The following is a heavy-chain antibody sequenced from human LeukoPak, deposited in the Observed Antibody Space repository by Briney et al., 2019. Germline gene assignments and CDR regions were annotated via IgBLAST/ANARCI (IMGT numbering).Heavy chain of an antibody. CDR1: GGSVSSNYF. D-gene: IGHD2-2*01. Sequence: SETLSLTCTVSGGSVSSNYFWGWIRQPPGRGLEWIGSLYYSGTTYYNPSLKSRVTISVDTSKNQFSLKLSSVTAADTAVYYCTRHARRVVPTASPRRIKYIDYWGQGMMVTVSS. CDR3: TRHARRVVPTASPRRIKYIDY. CDR2: LYYSGTT. J-gene: IGHJ4*02. V-gene: IGHV4-39*01.